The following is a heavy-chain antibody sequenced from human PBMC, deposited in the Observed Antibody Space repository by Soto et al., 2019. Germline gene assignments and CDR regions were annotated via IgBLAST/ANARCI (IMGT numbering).Heavy chain of an antibody. CDR1: GCTFSSYD. D-gene: IGHD2-15*01. CDR3: AKDYAATRPFFHY. CDR2: ISGSGGST. Sequence: GGAVRGYSVASGCTFSSYDMSWVRQAPGKGLEWVSAISGSGGSTYYADSVKGRFTISRDNSKNTLYLQMNSLRAEDTAVYYCAKDYAATRPFFHYWGPGTLVPVSS. J-gene: IGHJ4*02. V-gene: IGHV3-23*01.